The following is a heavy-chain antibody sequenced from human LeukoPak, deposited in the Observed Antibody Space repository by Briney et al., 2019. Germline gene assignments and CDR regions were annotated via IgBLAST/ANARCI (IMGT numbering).Heavy chain of an antibody. Sequence: GGSLRLSCAASGFTVSSNYMSWVRQAPGKGLEWVSVIYSGGSTYYAASVKGRFTNSRDNSKNTLYLQMNSLRAEDTAVYYCARTKGYTAQFDYWGQGTLVTVSS. CDR1: GFTVSSNY. D-gene: IGHD5-18*01. CDR2: IYSGGST. CDR3: ARTKGYTAQFDY. V-gene: IGHV3-53*01. J-gene: IGHJ4*02.